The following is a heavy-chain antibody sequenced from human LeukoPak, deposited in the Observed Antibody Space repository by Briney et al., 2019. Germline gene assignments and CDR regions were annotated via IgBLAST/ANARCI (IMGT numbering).Heavy chain of an antibody. CDR3: TTDSDYGDYVFDY. Sequence: GGSLRLSCAASGFTVSSNYMSWVRQAPGKGLEWVSVIYSGGSTYYADSVKGRFTISRDNSKNTLYLQMNSLRAEDTAVYYCTTDSDYGDYVFDYWGQGTLVTVSS. D-gene: IGHD4-17*01. CDR1: GFTVSSNY. V-gene: IGHV3-53*01. J-gene: IGHJ4*02. CDR2: IYSGGST.